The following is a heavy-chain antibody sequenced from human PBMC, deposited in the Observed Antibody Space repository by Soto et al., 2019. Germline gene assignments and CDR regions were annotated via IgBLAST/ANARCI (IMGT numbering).Heavy chain of an antibody. CDR2: IIPIFGTA. V-gene: IGHV1-69*13. CDR1: GGTFSSYA. J-gene: IGHJ6*02. CDR3: ARDSPPITIFGVSLYGMDV. Sequence: EASVEGSCNSSGGTFSSYAISWVRQAPGQVPEWMGGIIPIFGTANYAQKFQGRVTITADESTSTAYMELSSLRSEDTAVYYCARDSPPITIFGVSLYGMDVWGQGNTVTVSS. D-gene: IGHD3-3*01.